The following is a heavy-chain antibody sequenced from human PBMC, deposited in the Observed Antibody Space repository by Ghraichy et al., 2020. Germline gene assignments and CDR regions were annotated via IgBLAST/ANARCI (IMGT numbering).Heavy chain of an antibody. CDR3: ARDIHYGSGSYYKRFDY. CDR2: ISAYNGNT. J-gene: IGHJ4*02. Sequence: ASVKVSCKASGYTFTSYGISWVRQAPGQGLEWMGWISAYNGNTNYAQKLQGRVTMTTDTSTSTAYMELRSLRSDDTAVYYCARDIHYGSGSYYKRFDYWGQGTLVTVSS. D-gene: IGHD3-10*01. V-gene: IGHV1-18*04. CDR1: GYTFTSYG.